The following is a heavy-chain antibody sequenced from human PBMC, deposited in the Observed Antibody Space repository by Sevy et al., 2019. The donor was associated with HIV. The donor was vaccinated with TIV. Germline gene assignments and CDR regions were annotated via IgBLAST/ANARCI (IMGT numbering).Heavy chain of an antibody. V-gene: IGHV1-69*13. Sequence: ASVKVSCKASGGTFSSYAISWVRQAPGQGLEWMGGIIPIFGTANYAQKFQGRVTITADESTSTAYMELGSLRSEDTAVYYCARDVTFGVTLPDDAFDIWGQGTMVTVSS. J-gene: IGHJ3*02. D-gene: IGHD3-10*01. CDR1: GGTFSSYA. CDR3: ARDVTFGVTLPDDAFDI. CDR2: IIPIFGTA.